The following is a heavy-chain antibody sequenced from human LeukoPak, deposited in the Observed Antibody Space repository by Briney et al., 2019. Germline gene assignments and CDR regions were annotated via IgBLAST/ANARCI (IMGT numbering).Heavy chain of an antibody. CDR1: GFTFSAHA. J-gene: IGHJ4*02. CDR2: ISVSGDGT. Sequence: PGGSLRLSCAASGFTFSAHAMSWVRQAPGKGLEWVSAISVSGDGTYYADSVKGRFTISRDNSKNTLFLQMNSLRAEDTAVYYCAKGTMDGGQYYYDSNGGQGILVTVSS. V-gene: IGHV3-23*01. D-gene: IGHD3-22*01. CDR3: AKGTMDGGQYYYDSN.